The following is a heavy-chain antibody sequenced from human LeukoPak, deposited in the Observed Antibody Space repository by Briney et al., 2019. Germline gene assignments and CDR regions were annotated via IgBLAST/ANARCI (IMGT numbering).Heavy chain of an antibody. Sequence: PGRSPRLSCAASGFTFDDYAMHWVRHAPGKGLEWVSGISWNSGSIGYADSVKGRFTISRDNAKNSLYLQMNSLRAEDTALYYRAKAAGPIVGAKDAFDIWGQGTMVTVSS. CDR2: ISWNSGSI. CDR1: GFTFDDYA. V-gene: IGHV3-9*01. D-gene: IGHD1-26*01. CDR3: AKAAGPIVGAKDAFDI. J-gene: IGHJ3*02.